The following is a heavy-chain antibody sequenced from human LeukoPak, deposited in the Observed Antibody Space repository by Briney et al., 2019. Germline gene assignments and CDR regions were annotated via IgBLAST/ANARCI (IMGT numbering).Heavy chain of an antibody. V-gene: IGHV1-2*06. CDR3: ARGGDIVVVPAAIGGVDGWFDP. CDR2: INPNSGDT. Sequence: ASVKVSCKASGYTFTGHHIHWVRQAPGQGLEWMGRINPNSGDTNYVQKFQGRVTMTRDTSISTAYMELSGLRSDDTAVYYCARGGDIVVVPAAIGGVDGWFDPWGQGTLVTVSS. J-gene: IGHJ5*02. CDR1: GYTFTGHH. D-gene: IGHD2-2*01.